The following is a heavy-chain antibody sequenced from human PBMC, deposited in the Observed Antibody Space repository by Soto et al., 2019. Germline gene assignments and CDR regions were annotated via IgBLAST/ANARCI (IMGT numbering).Heavy chain of an antibody. CDR1: GFTLSGYA. Sequence: EVQLAESGGGLAQPGGSLRLSCAASGFTLSGYAMDWVRQAPGKGLEYVSGISSNGVGTYYANSVQGRFTISRDNSKNTVYVQMGSLRPADMAVYYCATRARPYFYYIDVWGKGTTVTVS. J-gene: IGHJ6*03. CDR2: ISSNGVGT. D-gene: IGHD6-6*01. V-gene: IGHV3-64*01. CDR3: ATRARPYFYYIDV.